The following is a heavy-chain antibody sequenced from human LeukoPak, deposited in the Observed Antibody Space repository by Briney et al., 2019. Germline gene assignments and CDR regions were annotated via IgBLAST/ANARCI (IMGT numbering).Heavy chain of an antibody. CDR2: INHSGSA. Sequence: SETLSLTCAVYGGSFSGYYWSWIRQPPGKGLEWMGEINHSGSANYNPSLKSRVTISVDTSKNQYSLKLSSVTAADTAVYYWARVDGYPELDPWGQGTLVTVSS. D-gene: IGHD5-24*01. J-gene: IGHJ5*02. CDR3: ARVDGYPELDP. CDR1: GGSFSGYY. V-gene: IGHV4-34*01.